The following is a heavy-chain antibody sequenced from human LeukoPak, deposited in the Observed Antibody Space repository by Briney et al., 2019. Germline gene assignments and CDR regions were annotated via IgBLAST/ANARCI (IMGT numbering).Heavy chain of an antibody. V-gene: IGHV3-23*01. D-gene: IGHD3-9*01. CDR2: ISDRGDST. CDR3: AKGRWGLTINNFDI. CDR1: GFTFNKYT. J-gene: IGHJ3*02. Sequence: PAGGSLRLSCAASGFTFNKYTMNWVRQAPGKGLEWVSLISDRGDSTHYADSVKGRFTISRDSSKNTLYLQMNSLRGEDTAVYYCAKGRWGLTINNFDIWGQGTMVTVSS.